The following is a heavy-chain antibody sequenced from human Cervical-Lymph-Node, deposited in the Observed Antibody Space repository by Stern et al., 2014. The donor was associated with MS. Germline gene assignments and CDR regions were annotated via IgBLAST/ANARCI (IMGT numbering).Heavy chain of an antibody. J-gene: IGHJ4*02. CDR1: GFTFSSYG. CDR3: ARGEYYDFWSGYSTLFVDY. D-gene: IGHD3-3*01. Sequence: VQLVESGGGVVQPGRSLRLSCAASGFTFSSYGMHWVRQGPGKGLEWVAVIWYDGSNKYYVDSVKGRFTISRDNSKNTLYLQMNSLRDEDTAVYYCARGEYYDFWSGYSTLFVDYWGQGTLVTVSS. V-gene: IGHV3-33*01. CDR2: IWYDGSNK.